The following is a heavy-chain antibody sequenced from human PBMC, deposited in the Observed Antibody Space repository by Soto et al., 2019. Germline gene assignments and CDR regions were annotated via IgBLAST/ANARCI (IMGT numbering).Heavy chain of an antibody. CDR2: IVVGSGNT. CDR1: GFTFTSSA. V-gene: IGHV1-58*01. D-gene: IGHD3-3*01. Sequence: GASVKVSCKASGFTFTSSAVQWVRQARGQRLEWIGWIVVGSGNTNYAQKFQERVTITRDMSTSTAYMELSSLRSEDTAVYYCAKDGAVLRFLEWFRDYYYGMDVWGQGTTVTVSS. J-gene: IGHJ6*02. CDR3: AKDGAVLRFLEWFRDYYYGMDV.